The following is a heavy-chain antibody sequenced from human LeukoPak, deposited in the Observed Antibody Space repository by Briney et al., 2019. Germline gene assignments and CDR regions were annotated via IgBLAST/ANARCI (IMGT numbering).Heavy chain of an antibody. D-gene: IGHD2-8*01. Sequence: ASVKVSCKASGGTFSSYAISWVRQAPGQGLEWMGWINPNSGGTNYAQKFQGRVTMTRDTSISTAYMELSRLRSDDTAVYYCARDLMEASFFYTYYFDYWGQGTLVTVSS. CDR2: INPNSGGT. V-gene: IGHV1-2*02. J-gene: IGHJ4*02. CDR3: ARDLMEASFFYTYYFDY. CDR1: GGTFSSYA.